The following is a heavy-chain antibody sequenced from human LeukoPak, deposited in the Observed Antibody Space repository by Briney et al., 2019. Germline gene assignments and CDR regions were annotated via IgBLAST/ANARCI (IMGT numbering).Heavy chain of an antibody. V-gene: IGHV1-18*04. CDR3: ARVVVRGVNWFDP. J-gene: IGHJ5*02. Sequence: ASVKVSCKASGYTFTSYGIGWVRQAPGQGLEWMGWISANNGNTNYAQKFQGRVTMTTDTSTRTVYMELRSLTSDDTAVYYCARVVVRGVNWFDPWGQGTLVTVSS. CDR1: GYTFTSYG. D-gene: IGHD3-10*01. CDR2: ISANNGNT.